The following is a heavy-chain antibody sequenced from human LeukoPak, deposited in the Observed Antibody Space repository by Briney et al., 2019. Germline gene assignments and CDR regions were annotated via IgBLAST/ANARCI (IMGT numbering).Heavy chain of an antibody. J-gene: IGHJ6*03. V-gene: IGHV4-4*09. CDR3: AGGPGHYDFWSGYYYYYYYMDV. D-gene: IGHD3-3*01. Sequence: SETLSLTCTVSGGSISSYYWSWIRQPPGKGLEWIGYIYTSGSTNYNPSLKSRVTISVDTSKNQFSLKLSSVTAADTAVYYCAGGPGHYDFWSGYYYYYYYMDVWGKGTTVTVSS. CDR2: IYTSGST. CDR1: GGSISSYY.